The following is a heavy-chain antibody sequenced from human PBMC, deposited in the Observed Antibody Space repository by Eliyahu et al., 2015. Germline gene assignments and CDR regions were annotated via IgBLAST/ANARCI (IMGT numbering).Heavy chain of an antibody. CDR2: IKEDGSYQ. CDR3: ARGRDVIVLAAPMARSHYYGMDV. CDR1: GFSFTTYW. D-gene: IGHD2/OR15-2a*01. J-gene: IGHJ6*02. Sequence: SGFSFTTYWMNWVRQTPGKGLEWVANIKEDGSYQNYVDSGKGRFTISRDNVKNSLYLQMNSXRDEDTAVYYCARGRDVIVLAAPMARSHYYGMDVWGQGTTVTVSS. V-gene: IGHV3-7*03.